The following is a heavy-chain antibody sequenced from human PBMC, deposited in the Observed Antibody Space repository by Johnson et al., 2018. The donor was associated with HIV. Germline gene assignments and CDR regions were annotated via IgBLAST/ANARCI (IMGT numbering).Heavy chain of an antibody. CDR3: ARGMYYYDFSGYLTRPRAFDI. CDR1: GFTFSSYA. CDR2: ISGSGGST. V-gene: IGHV3-23*04. D-gene: IGHD3-22*01. J-gene: IGHJ3*02. Sequence: VQLVESGGGLVQPGGSLRLSCAASGFTFSSYAMSWVRQAPGKGLEWVSAISGSGGSTYYADSVKGRFTISRDNSKTTLYLQMNSLRPEDTALYYCARGMYYYDFSGYLTRPRAFDIWGQWTMVTVSS.